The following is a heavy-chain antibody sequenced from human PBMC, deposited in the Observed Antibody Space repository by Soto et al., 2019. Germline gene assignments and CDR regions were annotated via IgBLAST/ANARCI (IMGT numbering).Heavy chain of an antibody. D-gene: IGHD2-15*01. CDR2: INSDGSVS. CDR3: ATGDCVGGTCSSLAGSFFYYMDV. Sequence: EVQLVESGGGLVQPGGSLRLSCAASGFTFSNYWMYWVRQAPGKGLEWVSRINSDGSVSSHADSVQGRLTISRDNTKNTPNLQMETLRAEHAAVYYCATGDCVGGTCSSLAGSFFYYMDVWGKGTPVTVFS. CDR1: GFTFSNYW. V-gene: IGHV3-74*02. J-gene: IGHJ6*03.